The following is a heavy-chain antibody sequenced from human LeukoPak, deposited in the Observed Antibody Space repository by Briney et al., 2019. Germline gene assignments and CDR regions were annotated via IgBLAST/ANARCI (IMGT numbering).Heavy chain of an antibody. J-gene: IGHJ4*02. CDR2: VSGSGGDA. V-gene: IGHV3-23*01. Sequence: AGGSLRLSCAASGFTFSSYVMSWVRQAPGKGLEWVSSVSGSGGDAYYADSAKGRFTISRDNSKNSLSLQMNSLRAEDTAIYYWANSVIPGDSWPLDYWGQGTLVTVSS. CDR1: GFTFSSYV. D-gene: IGHD5-12*01. CDR3: ANSVIPGDSWPLDY.